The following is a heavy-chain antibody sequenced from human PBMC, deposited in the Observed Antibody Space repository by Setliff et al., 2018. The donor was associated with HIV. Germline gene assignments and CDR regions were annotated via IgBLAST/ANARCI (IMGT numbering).Heavy chain of an antibody. Sequence: PETLSLTCDVSGGSISSFNWWSWVRQSPGKGLEWIGEIYHTGSTNYSPSLKSRVTISVDKSKNQFSLRLNSVTAADTAVYYCARVQYHYVNNGDSYYFTHWGHGTLVTVSS. D-gene: IGHD3-10*02. CDR3: ARVQYHYVNNGDSYYFTH. V-gene: IGHV4-4*03. CDR1: GGSISSFNW. J-gene: IGHJ4*01. CDR2: IYHTGST.